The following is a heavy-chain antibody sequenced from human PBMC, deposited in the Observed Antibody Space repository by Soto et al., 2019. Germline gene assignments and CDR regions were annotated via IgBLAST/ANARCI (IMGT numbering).Heavy chain of an antibody. CDR3: AKRIAARAYYYYGMDV. CDR1: GFTFSSYA. CDR2: ISGSGGST. Sequence: EAQLLESGGGLVQPGGSLRLSCAASGFTFSSYAMSWVRQAPGKGLEWVSAISGSGGSTYYADSVKGRFTISRDNSKNTLYLQMNSLRAEVTAVYYCAKRIAARAYYYYGMDVWGQGTTVTVSS. J-gene: IGHJ6*02. V-gene: IGHV3-23*01. D-gene: IGHD6-6*01.